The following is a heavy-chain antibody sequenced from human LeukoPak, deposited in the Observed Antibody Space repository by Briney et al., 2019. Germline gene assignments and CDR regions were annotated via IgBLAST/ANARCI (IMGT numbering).Heavy chain of an antibody. V-gene: IGHV3-23*01. CDR1: RFTFSSYA. CDR2: ISGSGGST. D-gene: IGHD2-15*01. Sequence: GGSLRLSCAASRFTFSSYAMSWVRQAPGKGLEWVSAISGSGGSTYYADSVKGRFTISRDNSKNTLFLQMNSLRAEDTAVYYCAKVRCSGGSCYSGFDYWGQGTLVTVSS. J-gene: IGHJ4*02. CDR3: AKVRCSGGSCYSGFDY.